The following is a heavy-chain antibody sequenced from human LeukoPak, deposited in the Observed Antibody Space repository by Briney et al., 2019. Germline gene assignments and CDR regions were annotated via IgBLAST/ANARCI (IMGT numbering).Heavy chain of an antibody. J-gene: IGHJ4*02. CDR3: ALGGEVVPAAIFDY. Sequence: PSETLSLTCTVSGGSISSSSYYWGWIRQPPRKGLEWIGSIYYSGSTYYNPSLKSRVTISVDTSKNQFSLKLSSVTAADTAVYYCALGGEVVPAAIFDYWGQGTLVTVSS. CDR1: GGSISSSSYY. CDR2: IYYSGST. V-gene: IGHV4-39*01. D-gene: IGHD2-2*01.